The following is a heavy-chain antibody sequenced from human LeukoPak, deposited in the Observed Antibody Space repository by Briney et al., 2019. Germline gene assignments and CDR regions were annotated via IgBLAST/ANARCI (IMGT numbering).Heavy chain of an antibody. D-gene: IGHD3-3*01. CDR2: MNPNSGNT. Sequence: ASVKVSCKASGYTFTGYDINWVRQATGQGLEWMGWMNPNSGNTGYAQKFQGRVTMTRNTSISTAYMELSSLRSEDTAVYYCARGAYYDFWSGYYTLHFDYWGQGTLVTVSS. V-gene: IGHV1-8*01. J-gene: IGHJ4*02. CDR3: ARGAYYDFWSGYYTLHFDY. CDR1: GYTFTGYD.